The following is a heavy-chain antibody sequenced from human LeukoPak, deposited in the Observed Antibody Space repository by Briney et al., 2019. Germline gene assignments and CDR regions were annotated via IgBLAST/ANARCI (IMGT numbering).Heavy chain of an antibody. Sequence: GESLKISCNGSGYSFTSYLFGCVRQMPGKGLEWMGIIYPGDSDTRYSPSFQGQVTISADKSINTAYLQWSSLKASDTAMYYCARTITPESSSPFDPWGQGTLVTVSS. CDR1: GYSFTSYL. D-gene: IGHD5-12*01. V-gene: IGHV5-51*01. CDR2: IYPGDSDT. J-gene: IGHJ5*02. CDR3: ARTITPESSSPFDP.